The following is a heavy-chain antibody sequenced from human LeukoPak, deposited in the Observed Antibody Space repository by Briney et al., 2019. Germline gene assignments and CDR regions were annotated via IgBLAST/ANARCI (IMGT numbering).Heavy chain of an antibody. V-gene: IGHV3-30-3*01. D-gene: IGHD3-10*01. CDR1: GFTFTNYA. J-gene: IGHJ4*02. CDR3: AKDRMVGGGSNENY. CDR2: ISYDGTNK. Sequence: GSLRLSCAASGFTFTNYALHWVRQAPGKGLEWVAVISYDGTNKYYADSVKGRFTISRDNSKNTLYLQMNSLRAEDTAVYYCAKDRMVGGGSNENYWGQGTLVTVSS.